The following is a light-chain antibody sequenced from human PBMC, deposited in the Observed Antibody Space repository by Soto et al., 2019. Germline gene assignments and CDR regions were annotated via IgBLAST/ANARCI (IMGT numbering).Light chain of an antibody. J-gene: IGLJ1*01. CDR3: QTYDSSLSVYV. Sequence: QSVLTQPPSVSGAPGQRVTISCAGNTSNIGAGFDVHWYQQLPATAPKLLIYTNDNRPSGVPDRFSGSKSGTSASLAITGLQAEDEADYYCQTYDSSLSVYVFGTGTMVTVL. CDR1: TSNIGAGFD. CDR2: TND. V-gene: IGLV1-40*01.